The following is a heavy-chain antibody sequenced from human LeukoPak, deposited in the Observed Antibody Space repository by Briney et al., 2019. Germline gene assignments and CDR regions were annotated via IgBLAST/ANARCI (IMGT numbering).Heavy chain of an antibody. CDR2: IKSKTDGGTT. J-gene: IGHJ3*02. D-gene: IGHD2-2*02. CDR1: GFTFSNAW. Sequence: GGSLRLSCAASGFTFSNAWMSWVRQAPGKGLEWVGRIKSKTDGGTTDYAAPVKGRFTISRDDSKNTLYLQMNSLKTEDTAVYYCTTGHCNSTSCYTYDAFDIWGQGTMVTVSS. CDR3: TTGHCNSTSCYTYDAFDI. V-gene: IGHV3-15*01.